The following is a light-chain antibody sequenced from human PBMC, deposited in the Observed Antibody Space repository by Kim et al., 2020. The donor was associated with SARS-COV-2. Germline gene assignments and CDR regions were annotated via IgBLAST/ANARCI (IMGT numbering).Light chain of an antibody. Sequence: ASVGDGVTFSCRASQDIGKDLVWYQQNPGGAPKRLIYGASNMQSGVPSRFSGSGSETEFTLTINSLQPEDFATYYCLQHRTYPITFGQGTRLEIK. J-gene: IGKJ5*01. CDR1: QDIGKD. CDR3: LQHRTYPIT. CDR2: GAS. V-gene: IGKV1-17*01.